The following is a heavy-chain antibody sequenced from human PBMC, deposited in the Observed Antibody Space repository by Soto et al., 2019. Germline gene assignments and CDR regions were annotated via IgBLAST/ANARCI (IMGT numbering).Heavy chain of an antibody. V-gene: IGHV4-39*01. CDR2: VYYSGST. CDR3: ARQTDSYYTFDAFDI. CDR1: GGSISSCSYY. Sequence: SSETLSLTCTVCGGSISSCSYYWDWIRQPPGKGLEWIGNVYYSGSTNYNPSLESRVTISVDTSKNQFSLKLSSVTAADTAVHYCARQTDSYYTFDAFDIWGQGTMVT. D-gene: IGHD3-22*01. J-gene: IGHJ3*02.